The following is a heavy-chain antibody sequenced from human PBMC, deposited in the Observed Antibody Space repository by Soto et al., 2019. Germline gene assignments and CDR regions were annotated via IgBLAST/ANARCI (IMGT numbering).Heavy chain of an antibody. CDR1: GCTFISYG. J-gene: IGHJ4*02. D-gene: IGHD6-13*01. CDR2: ISAYNDNT. Sequence: ASVKVSCKASGCTFISYGISWVRQAPGQGLEWMGWISAYNDNTNYAQKLQGRVTMTTDTSTSTAYMELRSLRSDDTAVYYCARDQSGNLAAAGYWGQGTLVTVSS. CDR3: ARDQSGNLAAAGY. V-gene: IGHV1-18*01.